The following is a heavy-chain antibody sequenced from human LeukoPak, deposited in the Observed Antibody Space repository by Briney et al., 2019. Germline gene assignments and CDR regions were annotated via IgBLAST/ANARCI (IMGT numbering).Heavy chain of an antibody. D-gene: IGHD3-22*01. CDR2: INPNSGGT. CDR3: ARASISSGYRTLFDY. J-gene: IGHJ4*02. V-gene: IGHV1-2*06. Sequence: ASVKVSCKASGYTFTGYYIHWVRQAPGQGLEWMGRINPNSGGTNYAQKFQGRVTMTRDTSISTAYMELSRLRSDDTAVYYCARASISSGYRTLFDYWGQGTLVTVSS. CDR1: GYTFTGYY.